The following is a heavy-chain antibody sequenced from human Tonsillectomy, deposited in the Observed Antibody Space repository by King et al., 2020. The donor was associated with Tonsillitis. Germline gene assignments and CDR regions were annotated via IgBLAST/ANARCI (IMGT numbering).Heavy chain of an antibody. CDR1: GFTFSYYW. Sequence: VQLVESGGGLVQPGGSLRLSCAASGFTFSYYWMHWVRQAPGKGLVWVSRINSDGSTTNYADSVKGRFTISRDNAKNTLYLQMNSLRADDTAAYYYVREGIAVGTNFDSWGQGSLVTVSS. J-gene: IGHJ4*02. D-gene: IGHD6-19*01. CDR3: VREGIAVGTNFDS. V-gene: IGHV3-74*01. CDR2: INSDGSTT.